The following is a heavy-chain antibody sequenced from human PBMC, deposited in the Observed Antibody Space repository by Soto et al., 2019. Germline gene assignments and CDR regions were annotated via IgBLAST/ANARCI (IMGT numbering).Heavy chain of an antibody. J-gene: IGHJ4*02. CDR2: ISGSGGST. V-gene: IGHV3-23*01. Sequence: HPGGSLRLSCAASGFTFSSYAMSWVRQAPGKGLEWVSAISGSGGSTYYADSVKGRFTISRANYKNTLYLQMNSLRAEDTAVYFCARKSGYSKNDYWGQGTLVTVSS. CDR3: ARKSGYSKNDY. D-gene: IGHD5-12*01. CDR1: GFTFSSYA.